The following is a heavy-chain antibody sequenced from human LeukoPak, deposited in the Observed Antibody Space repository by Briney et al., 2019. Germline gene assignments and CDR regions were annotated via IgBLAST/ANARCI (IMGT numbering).Heavy chain of an antibody. CDR2: INGDGGST. D-gene: IGHD1-26*01. J-gene: IGHJ4*02. CDR1: GFTLDAYA. Sequence: GGSLRLSCAASGFTLDAYAMHWVRQAPGKGLEWVSFINGDGGSTYYGDSVKGRFTISRDNSKNSLFLQMNSLTTEDTALYYCGRDLSGVVGASIDWGQGTLVTVSS. V-gene: IGHV3-43*02. CDR3: GRDLSGVVGASID.